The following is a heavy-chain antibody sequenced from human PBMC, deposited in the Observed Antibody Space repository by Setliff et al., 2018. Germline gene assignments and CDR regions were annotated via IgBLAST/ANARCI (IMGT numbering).Heavy chain of an antibody. J-gene: IGHJ6*03. CDR2: IYTDGST. D-gene: IGHD3-3*01. V-gene: IGHV4-61*02. Sequence: PSETLSLTCTVSGDSISRAMYYWSWLRQSAGKGLECIGRIYTDGSTKYNPSLNSRVTPLIDTAKNQISLRLSSVTAADTAVYFCARVTGFSYMDVWGKGTTVTVSS. CDR3: ARVTGFSYMDV. CDR1: GDSISRAMYY.